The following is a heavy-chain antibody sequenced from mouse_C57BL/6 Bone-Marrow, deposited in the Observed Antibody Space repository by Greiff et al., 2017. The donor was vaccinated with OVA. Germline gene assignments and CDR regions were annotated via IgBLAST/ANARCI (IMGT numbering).Heavy chain of an antibody. D-gene: IGHD2-4*01. CDR1: GYTFTSYW. V-gene: IGHV1-72*01. CDR2: IDPNSGGT. J-gene: IGHJ3*01. Sequence: QVQLQQPGAELVKPGASVKLSCKASGYTFTSYWMHWVKQRPGRGLEWSGRIDPNSGGTKYNEKFKSKATLTVDKPSSTAYMQLSSLTSEDSAVYYCARGNVYYDYDGFAYWGQGTLVTVSA. CDR3: ARGNVYYDYDGFAY.